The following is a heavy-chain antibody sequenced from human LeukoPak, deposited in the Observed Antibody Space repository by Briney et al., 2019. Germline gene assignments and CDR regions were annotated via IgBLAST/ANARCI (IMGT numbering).Heavy chain of an antibody. CDR3: ARHKSERSSCSSTSCYKGYYYYYYMDV. Sequence: SETLSLTCTVSGGSISSYYWSWIRQPPGKGLEWIGYIYTSGSTNYNPSLKSRVTISVDTSKNQFSLKLSSVTAADTAVYYCARHKSERSSCSSTSCYKGYYYYYYMDVWGKGTTVTVSS. CDR2: IYTSGST. V-gene: IGHV4-4*09. D-gene: IGHD2-2*02. J-gene: IGHJ6*03. CDR1: GGSISSYY.